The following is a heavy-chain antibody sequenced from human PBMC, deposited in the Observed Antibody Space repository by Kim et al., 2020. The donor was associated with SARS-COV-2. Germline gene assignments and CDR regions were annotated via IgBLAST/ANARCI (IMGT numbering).Heavy chain of an antibody. CDR3: ARSWYEENWFDP. CDR2: IYHSGST. V-gene: IGHV4-38-2*02. D-gene: IGHD6-13*01. CDR1: GYSISSGYY. Sequence: SETLSLTCTVSGYSISSGYYWGWIRQPPGKGLEWIGSIYHSGSTYYNPSLKSRVTISVDTSKNQFSLQLSSVTAADTAVYYCARSWYEENWFDPWGQGTLVTVSS. J-gene: IGHJ5*02.